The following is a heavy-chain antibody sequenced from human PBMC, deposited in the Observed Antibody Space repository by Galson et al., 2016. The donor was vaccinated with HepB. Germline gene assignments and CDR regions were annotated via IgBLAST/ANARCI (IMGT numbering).Heavy chain of an antibody. J-gene: IGHJ4*02. CDR1: GFTFSSYA. CDR3: ARDRGFYSSTWD. V-gene: IGHV3-23*01. D-gene: IGHD2-2*01. CDR2: ISGDGAP. Sequence: SLRLSCAASGFTFSSYAMNWVRQAPGKGLEWVSSISGDGAPYYVDSMKGRFTISRDNSKATLYLQMISLRAEDTAVYYCARDRGFYSSTWDWGQGTLVTVSS.